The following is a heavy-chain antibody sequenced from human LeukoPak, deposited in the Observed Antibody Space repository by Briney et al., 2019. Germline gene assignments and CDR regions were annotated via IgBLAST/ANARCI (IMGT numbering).Heavy chain of an antibody. V-gene: IGHV1-2*04. J-gene: IGHJ4*02. CDR1: GYTFTGYY. CDR2: INPNSGGT. CDR3: ARAGKYSSSWYVDY. Sequence: ASVKVSCKASGYTFTGYYMHWVRQAPGQGLEWMGWINPNSGGTNYAQKFQGWVTMTRDTSISTAYMELSRLRSVDTAVYYCARAGKYSSSWYVDYWGQGTLVTVSS. D-gene: IGHD6-13*01.